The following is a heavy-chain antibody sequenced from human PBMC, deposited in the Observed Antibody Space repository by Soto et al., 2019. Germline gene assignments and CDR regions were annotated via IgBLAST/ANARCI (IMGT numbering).Heavy chain of an antibody. V-gene: IGHV3-11*06. J-gene: IGHJ6*02. CDR1: GFTFSDYY. Sequence: PGGSLRLSCEGSGFTFSDYYISWIRQAPGKGLEWISYSSNSGTFSRYADSVKGRFSISRDNTKNLLYLQMNSLRAEDTAVYYCARFPGWRGSTSRYYYYGMDVWGQGTTVTVSS. D-gene: IGHD2-2*01. CDR3: ARFPGWRGSTSRYYYYGMDV. CDR2: SSNSGTFS.